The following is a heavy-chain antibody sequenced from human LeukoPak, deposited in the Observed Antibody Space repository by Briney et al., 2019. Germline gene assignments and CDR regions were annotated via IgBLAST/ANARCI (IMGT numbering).Heavy chain of an antibody. V-gene: IGHV3-30-3*01. CDR3: ARDGPVPAAIKAIDY. Sequence: GRSLRLSCAASGFTFSSYAMHWVRQAPGKGLEWVAVISYDGSNKYYADSVKGRFTISRDNSKNTLYLQMNSLRAEDTAVYYCARDGPVPAAIKAIDYWGQGTLVTVSS. CDR2: ISYDGSNK. J-gene: IGHJ4*02. D-gene: IGHD2-2*01. CDR1: GFTFSSYA.